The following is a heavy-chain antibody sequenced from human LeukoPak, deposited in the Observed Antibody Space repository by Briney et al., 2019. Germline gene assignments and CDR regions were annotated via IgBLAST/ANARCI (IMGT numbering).Heavy chain of an antibody. V-gene: IGHV3-30*03. J-gene: IGHJ4*02. Sequence: GGSLRLSCAASGFTFSSYGMHWVRQAPGKGLEWVAVISYDGSNKYYADSVKGRFTFSSDNAKNSLYLQMNSLRADDTAVYYCARVSESYHDYWGQGTLVTVSS. CDR3: ARVSESYHDY. CDR2: ISYDGSNK. D-gene: IGHD1-26*01. CDR1: GFTFSSYG.